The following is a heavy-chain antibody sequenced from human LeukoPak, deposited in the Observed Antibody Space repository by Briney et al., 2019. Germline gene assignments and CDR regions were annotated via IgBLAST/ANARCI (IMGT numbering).Heavy chain of an antibody. CDR1: GXYW. CDR3: VSFYETY. V-gene: IGHV3-74*01. Sequence: LRLSCAASGXYWMHWVRQAPGEGLVWVSHINSDGSWTSYADSVKGRFTISKDNAKNTVYLQMNNLRAEDTAVYYCVSFYETYWGRGTLVTVSS. CDR2: INSDGSWT. J-gene: IGHJ4*02. D-gene: IGHD2-2*01.